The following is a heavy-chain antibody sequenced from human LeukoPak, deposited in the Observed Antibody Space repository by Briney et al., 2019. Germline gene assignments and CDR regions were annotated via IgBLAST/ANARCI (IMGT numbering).Heavy chain of an antibody. CDR3: ARDGAEAVSVF. Sequence: SETLSLTCTVSGDSISSSNCYWGWIRQPPGKGLEWIGSIYFSGGTYYHPSLKSRVTISVDTSKNQLSLRLSSVAAADTAVYYCARDGAEAVSVFWGQGTPVTVSS. V-gene: IGHV4-39*07. D-gene: IGHD4/OR15-4a*01. J-gene: IGHJ4*02. CDR2: IYFSGGT. CDR1: GDSISSSNCY.